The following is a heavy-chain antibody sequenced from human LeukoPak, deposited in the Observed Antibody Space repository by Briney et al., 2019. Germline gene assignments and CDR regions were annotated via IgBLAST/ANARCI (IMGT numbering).Heavy chain of an antibody. CDR2: ISSDSNT. V-gene: IGHV3-53*05. CDR3: TRDGIVGARSFDS. Sequence: PSETLSLTCTVSGGSISSSSYYWGWIRQPPGKGLEWVSSISSDSNTYYAESVKGRFTISKDTSKNTLYLEMDSLRPEDTAIYYCTRDGIVGARSFDSWGQGILVTVSS. J-gene: IGHJ4*02. CDR1: GGSISSSSYY. D-gene: IGHD1-26*01.